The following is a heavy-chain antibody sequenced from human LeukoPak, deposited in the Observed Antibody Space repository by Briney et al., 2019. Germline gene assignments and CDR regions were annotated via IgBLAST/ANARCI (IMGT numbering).Heavy chain of an antibody. J-gene: IGHJ5*02. CDR2: FDPEDGET. Sequence: ASVKVFCKASGYTFTSYYMHWVRQAPGKGLEWMGGFDPEDGETIYAQKFQGRVTMTEDTSTDTAYMELSSLRSEDTAVYYCATEGRDGYNVTWGQGTLVTVSS. D-gene: IGHD5-24*01. CDR1: GYTFTSYY. CDR3: ATEGRDGYNVT. V-gene: IGHV1-24*01.